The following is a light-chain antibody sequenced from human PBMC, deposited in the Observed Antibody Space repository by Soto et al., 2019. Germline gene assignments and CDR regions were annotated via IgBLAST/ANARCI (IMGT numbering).Light chain of an antibody. Sequence: QSVLTQPASVSGSPVQSVTISCTGSSSDIGRYKFVSWFQQHPGKAPKLLIFEGTNRPSGVSNRFSGSKSGNTASLTISGLQAEDEAIYFCSSSTNTTTLVIFGGGTNVTVL. CDR3: SSSTNTTTLVI. J-gene: IGLJ2*01. CDR1: SSDIGRYKF. V-gene: IGLV2-14*01. CDR2: EGT.